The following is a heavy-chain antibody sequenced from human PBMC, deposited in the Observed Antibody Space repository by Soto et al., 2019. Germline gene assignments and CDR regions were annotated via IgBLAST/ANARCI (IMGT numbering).Heavy chain of an antibody. J-gene: IGHJ5*02. V-gene: IGHV2-5*02. Sequence: QITLKESGPTLVKPTQTLTLTCTFSGFSLSTSGVGVGWIRQPPGKALEWLALIYWDDDKRYSPSLKSRLTIPTDXYKXQXXLTMTHMAPVDTATYYCAHRRLYSWLGRRANWFDPWGQGTLVTVSS. CDR1: GFSLSTSGVG. CDR2: IYWDDDK. D-gene: IGHD2-8*01. CDR3: AHRRLYSWLGRRANWFDP.